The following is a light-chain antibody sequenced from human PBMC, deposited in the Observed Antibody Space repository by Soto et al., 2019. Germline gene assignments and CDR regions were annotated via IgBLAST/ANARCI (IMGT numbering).Light chain of an antibody. Sequence: EIGLTQSPGTLSLSPGERATLSCRASQSVSSSYLAWYQQKPGQAPRLLIYGASSRATGIPDRFSGSGSGTEFTLTISSLQSEDFAVYYCQQYNNWPLTFGQGTRLEIK. CDR2: GAS. J-gene: IGKJ5*01. V-gene: IGKV3-20*01. CDR1: QSVSSSY. CDR3: QQYNNWPLT.